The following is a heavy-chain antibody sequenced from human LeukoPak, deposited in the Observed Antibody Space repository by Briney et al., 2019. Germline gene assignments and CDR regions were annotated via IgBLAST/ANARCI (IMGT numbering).Heavy chain of an antibody. CDR2: VDPEDGET. Sequence: GASVKVSCKASGYTFTDYYMHWVQQAPGKGLEWMGRVDPEDGETIYAEKFQGRVTITADTSTDTAYMELSSLRSEDTAVYYCARAVVPAAAHFDYWGQGTLVTVSS. CDR3: ARAVVPAAAHFDY. CDR1: GYTFTDYY. D-gene: IGHD2-2*01. J-gene: IGHJ4*02. V-gene: IGHV1-69-2*01.